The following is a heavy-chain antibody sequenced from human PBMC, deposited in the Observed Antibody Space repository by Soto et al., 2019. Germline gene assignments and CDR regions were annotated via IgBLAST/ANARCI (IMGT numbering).Heavy chain of an antibody. CDR2: ISSDATRT. J-gene: IGHJ4*02. D-gene: IGHD3-10*01. CDR1: GFSFSSYA. CDR3: ARVDSLHTGVGVALVN. V-gene: IGHV3-74*03. Sequence: SGGSLRVSCAASGFSFSSYAMHWVLQATGKGLVWVSRISSDATRTTYADSVKGRFTISRDNAKKTLNLQMNSLRAEDTAVYYCARVDSLHTGVGVALVNWGQGXLVTVSS.